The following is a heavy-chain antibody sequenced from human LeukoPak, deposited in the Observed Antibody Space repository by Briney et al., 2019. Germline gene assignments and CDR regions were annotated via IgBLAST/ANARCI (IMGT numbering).Heavy chain of an antibody. D-gene: IGHD5-12*01. CDR2: ISWNSGSI. Sequence: GRSLRLSCAASGFTFDDYAMHWVRQAPGKGLGWVSGISWNSGSIGYADSVKGRFTISRDNAKNSLYLQMNSLRAEDTASYYCAKLVGRGSGYFSFVDYWGQGTLVTISS. V-gene: IGHV3-9*01. CDR3: AKLVGRGSGYFSFVDY. J-gene: IGHJ4*02. CDR1: GFTFDDYA.